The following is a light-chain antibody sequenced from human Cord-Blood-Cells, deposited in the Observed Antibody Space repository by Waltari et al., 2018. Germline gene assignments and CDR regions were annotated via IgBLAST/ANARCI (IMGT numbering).Light chain of an antibody. CDR3: QQSYSTPPT. J-gene: IGKJ2*01. CDR2: DAS. Sequence: EIVLTQSPATLSLSPGERATLSCRASQSVSSYLAWYQQKPGQAPRPLIYDASNRATGIPARFSGSGSGTDFTLTISSLQPEDFATYYCQQSYSTPPTFGQGTKLEIK. CDR1: QSVSSY. V-gene: IGKV3-11*01.